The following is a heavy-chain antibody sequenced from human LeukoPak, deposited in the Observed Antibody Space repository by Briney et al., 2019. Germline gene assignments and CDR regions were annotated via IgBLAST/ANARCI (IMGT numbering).Heavy chain of an antibody. CDR1: GGSISSYY. CDR2: IYYSGST. V-gene: IGHV4-59*13. J-gene: IGHJ4*02. Sequence: SETLSLTCTVSGGSISSYYWSWIRQPPGKGLEWLGYIYYSGSTNSNPSLKSRVTISVDTSKNQFSLKLSSVTAADTAVYYCARNDRAGTYYFDYWGQGTLVTVSS. CDR3: ARNDRAGTYYFDY.